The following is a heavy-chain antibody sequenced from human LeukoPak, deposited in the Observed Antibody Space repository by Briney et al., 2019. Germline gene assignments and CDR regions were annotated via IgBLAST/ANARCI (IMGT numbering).Heavy chain of an antibody. CDR1: GYTFTNNY. Sequence: GASVKVSCKASGYTFTNNYMHWVRQAPGQGLEWMGIINPSGDNTWYAQKFQGRVTMTRDMATSTDYMEVSSLRSEDTAVYDCARDNSLGDDSWWFDPWGQGTLVTVSS. CDR2: INPSGDNT. J-gene: IGHJ5*02. D-gene: IGHD1-26*01. V-gene: IGHV1-46*01. CDR3: ARDNSLGDDSWWFDP.